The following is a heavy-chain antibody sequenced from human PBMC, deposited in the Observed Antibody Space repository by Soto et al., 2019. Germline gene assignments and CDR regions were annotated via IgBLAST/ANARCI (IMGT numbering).Heavy chain of an antibody. CDR1: GFTFSSYA. Sequence: QVQLVESGGGVVQPGRSLRLSCAASGFTFSSYAMHWVRQAPGKGLEWVAVISYDGSNKYYADSVKGRFTISRDNSKNTLYLQMNCLRAEDTAVYYCARPNRHYYYYGMDVWGQGTTVTVSS. D-gene: IGHD7-27*01. CDR2: ISYDGSNK. V-gene: IGHV3-30-3*01. CDR3: ARPNRHYYYYGMDV. J-gene: IGHJ6*02.